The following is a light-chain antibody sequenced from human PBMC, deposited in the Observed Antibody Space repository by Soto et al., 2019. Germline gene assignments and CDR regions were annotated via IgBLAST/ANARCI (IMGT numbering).Light chain of an antibody. J-gene: IGLJ3*02. CDR1: GSDVGGYNL. CDR3: CSYAGSSTWV. CDR2: EGS. Sequence: QSALTQPASVSGSPGQSITISCTGTGSDVGGYNLVSWYQHHPGKAPKLMIYEGSKRPSGVSNRSSGSKSGNTASLTISGLQAEDEADYYCCSYAGSSTWVFGGGTQLPVL. V-gene: IGLV2-23*01.